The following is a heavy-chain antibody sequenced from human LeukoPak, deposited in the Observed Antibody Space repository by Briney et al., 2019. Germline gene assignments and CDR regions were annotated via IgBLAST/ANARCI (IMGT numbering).Heavy chain of an antibody. CDR1: GYSFTTHW. J-gene: IGHJ4*02. CDR3: ARQVTTGPPDY. D-gene: IGHD1-14*01. CDR2: IYPGDSDT. V-gene: IGHV5-51*01. Sequence: GESLQISCKASGYSFTTHWIGWVRRMPGKGLEWMGIIYPGDSDTRYSPSFQGQVTISADKSISTAYLQWSSLKASDTAMYYCARQVTTGPPDYWGQGTLVTVSS.